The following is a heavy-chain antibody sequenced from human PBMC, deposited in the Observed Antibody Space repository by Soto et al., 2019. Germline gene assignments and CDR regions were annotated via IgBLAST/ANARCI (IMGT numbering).Heavy chain of an antibody. J-gene: IGHJ4*02. Sequence: ASVKVACKVSGYTLTELSMHWVRQAPGKGLEWMGGFDPEDGETIYAQKFQGRVTMTEDTSTDTAYMELSSLRSEDTAVYYCATARPRQWLGWFDYWGQGTLVTVSS. D-gene: IGHD6-19*01. CDR2: FDPEDGET. CDR3: ATARPRQWLGWFDY. V-gene: IGHV1-24*01. CDR1: GYTLTELS.